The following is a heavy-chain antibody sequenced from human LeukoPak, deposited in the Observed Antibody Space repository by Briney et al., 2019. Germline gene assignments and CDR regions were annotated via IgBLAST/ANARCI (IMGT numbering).Heavy chain of an antibody. CDR1: GFTFSSYS. V-gene: IGHV3-21*01. CDR2: ISSSSSYI. CDR3: ARGPRYYYGSGSYDY. Sequence: GGSLRLSCAASGFTFSSYSMNWVRQAPGKRLEWVSSISSSSSYIYYADSVKGRFTISRDNAKNSLYLQMNSLRAEDTAVYYCARGPRYYYGSGSYDYWGQGTLVTVSS. J-gene: IGHJ4*02. D-gene: IGHD3-10*01.